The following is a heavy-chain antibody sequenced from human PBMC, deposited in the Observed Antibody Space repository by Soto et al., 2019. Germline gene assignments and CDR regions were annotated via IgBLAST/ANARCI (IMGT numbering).Heavy chain of an antibody. CDR1: GGSISSYY. CDR3: ARHLYSGESSGYYGY. J-gene: IGHJ4*02. D-gene: IGHD3-22*01. V-gene: IGHV4-59*08. CDR2: VHYSGST. Sequence: SETLSLTCTVSGGSISSYYWSWIRQPPGKGLEWIGNVHYSGSTNYNPSLKSRVTMSVDSSKNHLSLKVSSVTAADTAVYYCARHLYSGESSGYYGYWGQGALVTVSS.